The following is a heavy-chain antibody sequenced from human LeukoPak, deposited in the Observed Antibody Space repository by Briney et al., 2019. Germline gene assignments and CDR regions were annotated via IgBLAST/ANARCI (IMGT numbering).Heavy chain of an antibody. Sequence: SETLSLTCTVSGGSISSSSYYWGWIRQPPGKGLEWIGSIYYSGSTYYNPSLKSRVTISVDTSKNQFSLKLSSVTAADTAVYYCARDLVVPAASGNYWGQGTLVTVSS. D-gene: IGHD2-2*01. V-gene: IGHV4-39*07. J-gene: IGHJ4*02. CDR3: ARDLVVPAASGNY. CDR2: IYYSGST. CDR1: GGSISSSSYY.